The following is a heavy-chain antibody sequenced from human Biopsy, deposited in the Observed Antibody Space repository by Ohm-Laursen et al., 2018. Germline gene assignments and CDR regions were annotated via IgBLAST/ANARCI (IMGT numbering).Heavy chain of an antibody. V-gene: IGHV1-8*01. CDR1: GYSFSTYD. CDR2: VIPSSGKT. Sequence: ASVKVSCKSSGYSFSTYDVNWVRQARGQGLEWMGWVIPSSGKTGYAQRFQGRVTLTMNTSISTAYMELSGLRSEDTAVYFCARGYSRRVSIFEASIYWFDTWGQGTLVTVSS. D-gene: IGHD6-6*01. J-gene: IGHJ5*02. CDR3: ARGYSRRVSIFEASIYWFDT.